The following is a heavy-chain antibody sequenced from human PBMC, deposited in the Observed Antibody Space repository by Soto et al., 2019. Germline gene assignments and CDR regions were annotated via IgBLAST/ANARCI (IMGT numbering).Heavy chain of an antibody. V-gene: IGHV3-30-3*01. CDR2: ISYDGSNK. D-gene: IGHD3-3*01. Sequence: PGGSLRLSCAASGFTFSSYAMHWVRQAPGKGPEWVAVISYDGSNKYYADSVKGRFTISRDNSKNTLYLQMNSLRAEDTAVYYCARDRGYITTHWGWFDPWGQGTLVTVSS. CDR3: ARDRGYITTHWGWFDP. J-gene: IGHJ5*02. CDR1: GFTFSSYA.